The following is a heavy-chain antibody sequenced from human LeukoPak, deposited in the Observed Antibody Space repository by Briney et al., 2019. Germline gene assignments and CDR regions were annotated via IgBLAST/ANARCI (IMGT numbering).Heavy chain of an antibody. D-gene: IGHD3-22*01. V-gene: IGHV1-69*13. J-gene: IGHJ4*02. CDR3: ARLTYYYDSSGYSPGYY. CDR2: IIPIFGTA. CDR1: GGTFSSYA. Sequence: ASVKVSCKASGGTFSSYAISWVRQAPGQGLEWMGGIIPIFGTANYAQKFQGRVTITADESTSTAYMELSSLRSEDTAVYYCARLTYYYDSSGYSPGYYWGQGTLVTVSS.